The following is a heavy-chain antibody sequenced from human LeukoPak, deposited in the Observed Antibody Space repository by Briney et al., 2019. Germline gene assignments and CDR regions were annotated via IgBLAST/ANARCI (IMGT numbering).Heavy chain of an antibody. D-gene: IGHD6-13*01. CDR2: IYWNDDK. J-gene: IGHJ4*02. CDR3: AQVMSGFISSWQEY. CDR1: GFSLSTSGVG. V-gene: IGHV2-5*01. Sequence: SGPTLVNPTQTLTLTCTFSGFSLSTSGVGVGWIRQPPGKALEWLALIYWNDDKRYSPSLKSRLTITKDTSKNQVVLTMTNMDPVDTATYYCAQVMSGFISSWQEYWGQGTLVTVSS.